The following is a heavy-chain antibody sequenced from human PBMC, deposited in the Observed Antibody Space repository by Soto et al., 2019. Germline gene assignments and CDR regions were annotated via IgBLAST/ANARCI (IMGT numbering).Heavy chain of an antibody. CDR2: INPNSGGT. Sequence: GASVKVSCKASGYTFTGYYMHWVRQAPGQGLEWMGWINPNSGGTNYAQKFQGRVTMARDTSISTAYMELSRLRSDDTAVYYCARDWELLPHYWGQGTLVTVSS. J-gene: IGHJ4*02. D-gene: IGHD1-26*01. CDR3: ARDWELLPHY. V-gene: IGHV1-2*02. CDR1: GYTFTGYY.